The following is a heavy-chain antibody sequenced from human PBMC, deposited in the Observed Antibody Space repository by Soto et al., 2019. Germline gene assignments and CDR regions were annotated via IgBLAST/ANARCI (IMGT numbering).Heavy chain of an antibody. Sequence: SETLSLTCTVSGGSISSSSYYWGWIRQPPGKGLEWIGSIYYSGSTYYNPSLKSRVTISVDTSKNQFSLKLSSVTAADTAVYYCARGIPGIAEAGTRRGGHIDYWGQGTLVTVSS. CDR3: ARGIPGIAEAGTRRGGHIDY. J-gene: IGHJ4*02. CDR1: GGSISSSSYY. D-gene: IGHD6-13*01. CDR2: IYYSGST. V-gene: IGHV4-39*07.